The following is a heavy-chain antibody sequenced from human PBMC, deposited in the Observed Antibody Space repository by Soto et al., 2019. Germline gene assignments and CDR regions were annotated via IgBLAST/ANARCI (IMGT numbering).Heavy chain of an antibody. CDR3: TTNYYDSSGYDNWFDH. Sequence: GGSLSLSSTASEFTIGDYAMSWFRQAPGKGLEWVGFIRSKAYGGTTQYAASVKGRFTISRDDSKSIAYLQMNSLKTEDTAVYYCTTNYYDSSGYDNWFDHWGQGTLVTV. D-gene: IGHD3-22*01. V-gene: IGHV3-49*03. J-gene: IGHJ5*02. CDR1: EFTIGDYA. CDR2: IRSKAYGGTT.